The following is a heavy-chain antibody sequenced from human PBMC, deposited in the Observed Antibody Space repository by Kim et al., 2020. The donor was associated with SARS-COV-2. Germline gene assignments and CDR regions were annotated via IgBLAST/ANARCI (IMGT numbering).Heavy chain of an antibody. Sequence: GGSLRLSCAASGFTFSSYGMHWVRQAPGKGLEWVAVIWYDGSNKYYADSVKGRFTISRDNSKNTLYLQMNSLRAEDTAVYYCARDEVYSSSWSEETYYDYMDLWGKGTTVTVSS. V-gene: IGHV3-33*01. CDR1: GFTFSSYG. CDR3: ARDEVYSSSWSEETYYDYMDL. D-gene: IGHD6-13*01. CDR2: IWYDGSNK. J-gene: IGHJ6*03.